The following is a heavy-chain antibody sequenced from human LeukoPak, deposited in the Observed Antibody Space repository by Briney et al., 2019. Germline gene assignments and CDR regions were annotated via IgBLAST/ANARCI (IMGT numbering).Heavy chain of an antibody. CDR3: IRDFRSADL. Sequence: GGSLRLSCVASGFTFSNYWMHWVRQPPGKGLVWVTSNYEDGRTTNNADSVKGRFTISRDNAKNTVYLEMNSLSVEDTATYYCIRDFRSADLWGQGTLVTVTS. CDR2: NYEDGRTT. V-gene: IGHV3-74*01. CDR1: GFTFSNYW. J-gene: IGHJ5*02.